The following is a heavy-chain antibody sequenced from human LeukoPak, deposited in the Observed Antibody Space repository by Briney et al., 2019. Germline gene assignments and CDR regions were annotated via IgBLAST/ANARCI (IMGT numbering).Heavy chain of an antibody. D-gene: IGHD3-16*01. V-gene: IGHV3-30-3*01. CDR1: GLNFSNYA. CDR3: ARDLSGGGLDY. J-gene: IGHJ4*02. CDR2: ISYDGTSK. Sequence: GGSLRLSCAASGLNFSNYAMHWVRQAPGKGLECVAVISYDGTSKHYADSVKGRFTISRDNSKNTLYLQVDSLRVEDTAVYYCARDLSGGGLDYWGQGTLVTVSS.